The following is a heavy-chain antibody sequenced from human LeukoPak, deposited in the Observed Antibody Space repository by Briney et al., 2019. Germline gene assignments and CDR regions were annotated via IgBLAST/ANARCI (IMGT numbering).Heavy chain of an antibody. J-gene: IGHJ4*02. D-gene: IGHD3-22*01. CDR1: GFTFGSYG. CDR3: AKADSSGYCNFDY. Sequence: GGSLRLSCAASGFTFGSYGMHWVRQAPGKGLEWVAFIRYDGSNKYYADSVKGRFTISRDNSKNTLYLQMNSLRAEDTAVYYCAKADSSGYCNFDYWGQGTLVTVSS. CDR2: IRYDGSNK. V-gene: IGHV3-30*02.